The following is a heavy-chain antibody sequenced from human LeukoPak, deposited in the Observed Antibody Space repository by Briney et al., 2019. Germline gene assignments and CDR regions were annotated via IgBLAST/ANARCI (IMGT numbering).Heavy chain of an antibody. Sequence: ASVKVSCKASGYTFTDYYMHWVRQAPGQGLEWMGWISAYNGNTNYAQKLQGRVTMTTDTSTSTAYMELRSLRSDDTAVYYCAIRYGDYVIYWGQGTLVTVSS. D-gene: IGHD4-17*01. CDR1: GYTFTDYY. CDR2: ISAYNGNT. CDR3: AIRYGDYVIY. J-gene: IGHJ4*02. V-gene: IGHV1-18*04.